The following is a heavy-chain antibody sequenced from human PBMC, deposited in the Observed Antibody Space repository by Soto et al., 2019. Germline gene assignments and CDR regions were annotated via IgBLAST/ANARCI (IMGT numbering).Heavy chain of an antibody. CDR1: GGSISSYY. D-gene: IGHD6-13*01. Sequence: PSETRSLTCTVSGGSISSYYWSWIRQPAGKGLEWIGRIYTSGSTNYNPSLKSRVTMSVDTSKNQFSLKLSSVTAANTAVYYCAREKWSSSWYPLPYYGAPDGMDVWGQGTTVTVSS. V-gene: IGHV4-4*07. J-gene: IGHJ6*02. CDR2: IYTSGST. CDR3: AREKWSSSWYPLPYYGAPDGMDV.